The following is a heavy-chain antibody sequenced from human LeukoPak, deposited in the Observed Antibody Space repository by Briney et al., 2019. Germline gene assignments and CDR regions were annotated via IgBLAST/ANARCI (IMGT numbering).Heavy chain of an antibody. Sequence: GASVKVSCTASGYTFRDYDMNWVRQPTGQGLEWMGWMNPKNGNTGYAQRFQGRVAMTSNAAIRTAYMELSSLTSEDTALYYCVRVERGGRRFDPWGQGTLVIVSS. V-gene: IGHV1-8*01. CDR3: VRVERGGRRFDP. CDR1: GYTFRDYD. CDR2: MNPKNGNT. J-gene: IGHJ5*02. D-gene: IGHD3-16*01.